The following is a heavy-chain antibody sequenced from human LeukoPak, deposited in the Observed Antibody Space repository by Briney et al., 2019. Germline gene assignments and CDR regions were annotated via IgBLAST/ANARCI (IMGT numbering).Heavy chain of an antibody. V-gene: IGHV3-21*01. CDR2: ISSSSSYI. Sequence: GGSLRLSCAASGFTFSSYSVNWVRQAPGKGLEWVSSISSSSSYIYYADSVKGRFTISRDNAKNPLYLQMNSLRAEDTAVYYCARTHSNYYGSGSQLYYFDYWGQGTLVTVSS. J-gene: IGHJ4*02. CDR1: GFTFSSYS. D-gene: IGHD3-10*01. CDR3: ARTHSNYYGSGSQLYYFDY.